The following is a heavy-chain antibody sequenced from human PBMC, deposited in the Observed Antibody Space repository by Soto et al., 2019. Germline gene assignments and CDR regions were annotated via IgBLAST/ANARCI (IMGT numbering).Heavy chain of an antibody. Sequence: SETLSLTCAVYGGSFSGYYWIWIRQPPGKGLEWIGEINHSGSTNYNPSLKSRVTISVDTSKNQFSLKLSAVTAADTAVYYCARGRIASVGGIDYNKGSGYSSVGSGGQGTLVP. CDR3: ARGRIASVGGIDYNKGSGYSSVGS. J-gene: IGHJ4*02. D-gene: IGHD3-22*01. CDR2: INHSGST. CDR1: GGSFSGYY. V-gene: IGHV4-34*01.